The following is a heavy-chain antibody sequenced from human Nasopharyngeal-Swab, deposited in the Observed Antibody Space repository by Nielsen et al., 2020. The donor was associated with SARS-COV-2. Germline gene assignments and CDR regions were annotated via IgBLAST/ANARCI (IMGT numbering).Heavy chain of an antibody. CDR1: GGSISSYS. V-gene: IGHV4-59*01. Sequence: SETLSLTCAVSGGSISSYSWTWLRQPPGKGLECIGSVYHSGSTNYNPSLKSRVTISMDTSKNQFSLKLSSVTAADTAVYYCARVARSGFCSSTSCHEYNWFDPWGQGTLVTVSS. CDR3: ARVARSGFCSSTSCHEYNWFDP. D-gene: IGHD2-2*01. CDR2: VYHSGST. J-gene: IGHJ5*02.